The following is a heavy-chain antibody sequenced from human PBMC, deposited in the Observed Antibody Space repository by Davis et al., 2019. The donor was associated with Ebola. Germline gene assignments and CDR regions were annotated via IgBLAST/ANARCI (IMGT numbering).Heavy chain of an antibody. V-gene: IGHV4-28*01. Sequence: SETLSLTCSVSGYSISKNDWWGWIRQSPGKGLEWIGHIHYRGNTEYNPSLKSRVVMSVDTSKNQFFLRLTSVTAADTAIDYCARLQVGYSRSLTDWGQGTLVTGSS. D-gene: IGHD6-13*01. CDR2: IHYRGNT. CDR3: ARLQVGYSRSLTD. CDR1: GYSISKNDW. J-gene: IGHJ4*01.